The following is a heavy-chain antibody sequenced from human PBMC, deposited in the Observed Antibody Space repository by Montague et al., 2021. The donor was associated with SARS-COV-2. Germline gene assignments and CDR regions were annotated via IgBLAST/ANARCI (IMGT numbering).Heavy chain of an antibody. CDR2: IYYSGST. Sequence: SETLSLTCTVSGGSISSYYWSWIRQPPGTGLEWIGYIYYSGSTNXNPSLKSRVTISVDTSKNLFSLTLSSVTAADTAVYYCAREVSGSFDNGWFDAWGQGTLVTVSS. D-gene: IGHD3-10*01. J-gene: IGHJ5*02. CDR1: GGSISSYY. CDR3: AREVSGSFDNGWFDA. V-gene: IGHV4-59*01.